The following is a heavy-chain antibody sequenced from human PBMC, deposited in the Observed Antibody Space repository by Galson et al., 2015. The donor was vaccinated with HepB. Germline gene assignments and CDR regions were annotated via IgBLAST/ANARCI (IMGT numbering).Heavy chain of an antibody. CDR3: AKDGRYCTSRSCDTGYYYMDV. CDR2: ISWNSGNI. CDR1: GFWFADYG. V-gene: IGHV3-9*01. Sequence: SLRLSCAASGFWFADYGMHWVRQAPGKGLEWVSGISWNSGNIDYADSVKGRFTISRDNAKNSLYLQMSSLSAEDTALYYCAKDGRYCTSRSCDTGYYYMDVWGRGTTVTVSS. J-gene: IGHJ6*03. D-gene: IGHD2-2*02.